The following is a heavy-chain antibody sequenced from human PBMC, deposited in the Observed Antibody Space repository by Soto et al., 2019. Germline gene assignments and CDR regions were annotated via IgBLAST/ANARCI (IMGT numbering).Heavy chain of an antibody. D-gene: IGHD4-17*01. V-gene: IGHV3-11*06. CDR3: ARDTTVTTPYCFDY. Sequence: QVQLVESGGGLVKPGGSLRLSCAASGFTFSDYYMSWIRQAPGKGLEWVSYISSSSSYTNYEDSVKGRFTISRDNAKNSLYLQMNGLRAEDTAVYYWARDTTVTTPYCFDYWGQGTLVTVSS. CDR1: GFTFSDYY. CDR2: ISSSSSYT. J-gene: IGHJ4*02.